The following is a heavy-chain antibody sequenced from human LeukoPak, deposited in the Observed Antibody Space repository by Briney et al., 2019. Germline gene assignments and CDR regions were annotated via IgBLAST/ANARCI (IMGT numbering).Heavy chain of an antibody. V-gene: IGHV3-21*01. Sequence: GGSLRLSCAASEFSFSSYTMNWVRQAPGKGLEWVSYISSSSTYIYYADSVKGRFTISRDNARNSLFLQMHSLRAEDTAVYYCTRSPQYCGSDCYSDYWGQGTLVTVS. CDR3: TRSPQYCGSDCYSDY. J-gene: IGHJ4*02. D-gene: IGHD2-21*02. CDR2: ISSSSTYI. CDR1: EFSFSSYT.